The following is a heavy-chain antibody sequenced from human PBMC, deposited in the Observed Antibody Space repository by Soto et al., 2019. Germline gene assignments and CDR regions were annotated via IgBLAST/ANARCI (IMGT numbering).Heavy chain of an antibody. Sequence: GGSLRLSCAASGFTFSSYAMSWVRQAPGKGLEWVSAISGSGGSTYYADSVKGRFTISRDNSKNTLYLQMNSLRAEDTAVYYCAKVLTYDFWSDYGMDVWGQGTTVTVSS. CDR2: ISGSGGST. CDR3: AKVLTYDFWSDYGMDV. CDR1: GFTFSSYA. V-gene: IGHV3-23*01. D-gene: IGHD3-3*01. J-gene: IGHJ6*02.